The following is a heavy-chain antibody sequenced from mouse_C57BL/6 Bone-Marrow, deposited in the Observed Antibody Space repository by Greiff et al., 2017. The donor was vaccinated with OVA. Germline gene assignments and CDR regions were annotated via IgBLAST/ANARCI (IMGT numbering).Heavy chain of an antibody. J-gene: IGHJ2*01. Sequence: EVKLQESGPVLVKPGASVKMSCKASGYTFTDYYMNWVKQSHGKSLEWIGVINPYNGGTSYNQKFKGKATLTVDKSSSTAYMELNSLTSEDSAVYYCARGANWYYFDYWGQGTTLTVSS. CDR3: ARGANWYYFDY. CDR2: INPYNGGT. V-gene: IGHV1-19*01. CDR1: GYTFTDYY. D-gene: IGHD4-1*01.